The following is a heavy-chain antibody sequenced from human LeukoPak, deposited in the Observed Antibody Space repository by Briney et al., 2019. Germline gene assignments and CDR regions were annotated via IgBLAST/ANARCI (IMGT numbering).Heavy chain of an antibody. CDR3: SKEFVRHQMLFCFDS. Sequence: GGSLRLSCAASGFSFRSYAMSWVRQAPGKGLEWVSIISASGGTANYADSAKGRFTISRDNSRNTLYLQMNSLRAEDTAVYYCSKEFVRHQMLFCFDSWGQGTPVTLSS. CDR1: GFSFRSYA. J-gene: IGHJ4*02. D-gene: IGHD2-2*01. V-gene: IGHV3-23*01. CDR2: ISASGGTA.